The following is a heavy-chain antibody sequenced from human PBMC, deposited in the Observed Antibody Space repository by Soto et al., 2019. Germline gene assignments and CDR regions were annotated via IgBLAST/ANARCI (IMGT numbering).Heavy chain of an antibody. CDR1: GFTFSSYW. Sequence: GGSLRLSCAASGFTFSSYWMHWVRQAPGKGLVWVSRINSDGSSTSYADSVKGRFTISRDNAKNTLYLQMNSLRAEDTAVYYCARDRDSTSWSYYYGMDVWGQGTTVTVSS. D-gene: IGHD6-13*01. V-gene: IGHV3-74*01. CDR2: INSDGSST. CDR3: ARDRDSTSWSYYYGMDV. J-gene: IGHJ6*02.